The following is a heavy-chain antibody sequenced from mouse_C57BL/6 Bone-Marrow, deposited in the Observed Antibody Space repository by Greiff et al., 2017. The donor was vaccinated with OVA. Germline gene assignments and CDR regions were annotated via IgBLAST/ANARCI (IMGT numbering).Heavy chain of an antibody. CDR2: IYPRSGNT. CDR3: ARRGLRQFAY. J-gene: IGHJ3*01. Sequence: QVQLKQSGAELARPGASVKLSCKASGYTFASYGISWVKQRTGQGLEWIGEIYPRSGNTYYNEKFKGKATLTADQSSSTAYMELRSLTSEDSAVYFCARRGLRQFAYWGQGTLVTVSA. V-gene: IGHV1-81*01. D-gene: IGHD2-4*01. CDR1: GYTFASYG.